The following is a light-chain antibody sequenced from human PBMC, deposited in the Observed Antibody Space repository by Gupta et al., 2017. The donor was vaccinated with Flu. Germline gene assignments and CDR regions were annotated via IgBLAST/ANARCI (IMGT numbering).Light chain of an antibody. J-gene: IGKJ2*01. CDR3: QQYGDSRYT. V-gene: IGKV3-20*01. CDR2: AAS. CDR1: QSVTSTY. Sequence: EVVLTQSPGPLSLSPGERATLSCRASQSVTSTYLTWYQQKPGQAPRPLIYAASTRATGIPDRFSGSGSGTDFTLTINRLEPEDFAIYYCQQYGDSRYTFGQGTKLEIK.